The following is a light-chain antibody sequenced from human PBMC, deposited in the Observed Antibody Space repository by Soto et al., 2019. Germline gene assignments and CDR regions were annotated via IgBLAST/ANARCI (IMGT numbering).Light chain of an antibody. J-gene: IGKJ1*01. CDR2: ATS. CDR3: LQDYSYPRT. Sequence: AIQMTQSPSSLSASVGDRVTITCRASQGIRTELGWYQQKPGNAPKLLIYATSILQSGVPSRFSGIGSGTDFTLTISSLQPEDFATYYCLQDYSYPRTFGQGTKV. V-gene: IGKV1-6*01. CDR1: QGIRTE.